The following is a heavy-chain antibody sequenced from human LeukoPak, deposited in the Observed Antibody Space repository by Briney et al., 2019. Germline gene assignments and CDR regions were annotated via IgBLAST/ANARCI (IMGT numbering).Heavy chain of an antibody. D-gene: IGHD3-10*01. J-gene: IGHJ5*02. V-gene: IGHV1-2*02. Sequence: ASVKVSCKASGYTFTSYYIHWVRQAPGQGLEWVGWINPNNGDTTYTEKFQGRITVTRDTSISTAYMELSSLRSEDTAVYYCARALSSGPITMVRGDKYNWFDPWGQGTLVTVSS. CDR3: ARALSSGPITMVRGDKYNWFDP. CDR2: INPNNGDT. CDR1: GYTFTSYY.